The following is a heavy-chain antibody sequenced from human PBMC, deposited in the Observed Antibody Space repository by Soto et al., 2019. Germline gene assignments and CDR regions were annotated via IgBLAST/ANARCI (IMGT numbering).Heavy chain of an antibody. CDR3: ARATGGYHFQH. D-gene: IGHD5-12*01. J-gene: IGHJ1*01. V-gene: IGHV3-30-3*01. Sequence: QVQLVESGGGVVQPGRSLRLSCAASGFTFSSYAMHWVRQAPGKGLEWVAVISYDGSNKYYADSVKGRFTISRDNSKNTLYLQMNSLRGEDTAVYYCARATGGYHFQHWGQGTLVTVSS. CDR2: ISYDGSNK. CDR1: GFTFSSYA.